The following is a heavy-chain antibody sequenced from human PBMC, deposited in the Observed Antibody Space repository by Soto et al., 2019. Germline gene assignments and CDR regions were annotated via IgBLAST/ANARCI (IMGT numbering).Heavy chain of an antibody. CDR2: IWYDGSNR. CDR1: GFTISTHG. J-gene: IGHJ4*02. D-gene: IGHD1-7*01. Sequence: QVQLVESGGGVVQPGTSLRLSCAASGFTISTHGMHWVRQAPRKGLEWVANIWYDGSNRFYADSVKGRFTISKDNSKNTLYLQMSSLRAEDTAVYYCAAATTWNFHFHYWGQGTQVTVSS. V-gene: IGHV3-33*01. CDR3: AAATTWNFHFHY.